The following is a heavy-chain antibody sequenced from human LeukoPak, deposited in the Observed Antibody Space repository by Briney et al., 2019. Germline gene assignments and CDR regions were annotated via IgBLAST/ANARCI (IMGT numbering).Heavy chain of an antibody. V-gene: IGHV4-34*01. CDR2: INHSGST. J-gene: IGHJ4*02. CDR3: ARNNDFWSGYQKYYFDY. Sequence: SETLSLTCAVYGGSFSGYYWSWIRQPPGKGLEWIGEINHSGSTNYNPSLKSRVTISVDTSKNQFSLKLSSVTAADTAVYYCARNNDFWSGYQKYYFDYWGQGTLVTASS. D-gene: IGHD3-3*01. CDR1: GGSFSGYY.